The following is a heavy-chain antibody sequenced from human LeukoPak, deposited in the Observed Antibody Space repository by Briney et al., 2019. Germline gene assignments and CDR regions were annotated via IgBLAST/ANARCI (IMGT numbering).Heavy chain of an antibody. CDR2: MSYDGSNK. Sequence: SGGSLRLSCAASGFTFSSYGMHWVRQAPGKGLEWVAVMSYDGSNKYYADSVKGRFTISRDNSKNTLYLQMNSLRAEDTAVYYCAKQYYDFWSGYYFDYWGQGTLVTVSS. CDR3: AKQYYDFWSGYYFDY. D-gene: IGHD3-3*01. J-gene: IGHJ4*02. CDR1: GFTFSSYG. V-gene: IGHV3-30*18.